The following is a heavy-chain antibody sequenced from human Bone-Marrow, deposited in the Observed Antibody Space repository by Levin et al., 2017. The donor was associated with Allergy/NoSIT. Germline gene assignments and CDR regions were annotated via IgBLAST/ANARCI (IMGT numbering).Heavy chain of an antibody. D-gene: IGHD3-10*01. CDR2: FKTKSEGGTT. V-gene: IGHV3-15*05. CDR1: GFALSDAW. J-gene: IGHJ4*02. CDR3: VWVFREY. Sequence: GGSLRLSCAGSGFALSDAWMSWVRQAPGKGLEWVGRFKTKSEGGTTDYDAPVKGRFIISRDDSKNTLYLQMNSLKAEDTAVYYCVWVFREYWGQGTLVTVSS.